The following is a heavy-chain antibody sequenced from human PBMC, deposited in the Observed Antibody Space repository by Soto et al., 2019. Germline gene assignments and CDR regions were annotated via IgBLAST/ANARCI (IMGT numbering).Heavy chain of an antibody. J-gene: IGHJ4*02. D-gene: IGHD6-13*01. V-gene: IGHV4-59*01. CDR1: GGSISSYY. CDR3: ARDSGGAAAGTGSFDY. Sequence: SETLSLTCTVSGGSISSYYWSWIRQPPGKGLEWFGYIYYSGSTSYNPSLKSRVTISVDTSKNQFSLKLSSVTAADTAVYYCARDSGGAAAGTGSFDYWGQGTLVTVSS. CDR2: IYYSGST.